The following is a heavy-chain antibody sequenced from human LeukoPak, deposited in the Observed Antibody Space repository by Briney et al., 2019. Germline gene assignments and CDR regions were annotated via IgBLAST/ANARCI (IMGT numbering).Heavy chain of an antibody. CDR2: ISYDGSNK. Sequence: PGGSLRLSCAASGFTFDDYAMHWVRQAPGKGLEWVAVISYDGSNKYYADSVKGRFTISRDNSKNTLYLQMNSLRAEDTAVYYCAAQTYSSGWYYFDYWGQGTLVTVSS. D-gene: IGHD6-19*01. CDR1: GFTFDDYA. V-gene: IGHV3-30*03. J-gene: IGHJ4*02. CDR3: AAQTYSSGWYYFDY.